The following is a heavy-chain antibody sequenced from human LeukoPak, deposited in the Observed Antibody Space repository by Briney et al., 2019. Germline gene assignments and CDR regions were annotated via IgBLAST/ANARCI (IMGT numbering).Heavy chain of an antibody. CDR3: ASLAVTPGGYSGYDPFDY. Sequence: SETLSLTCTVSGGSISSYYWSWIRQPPGKGLEWIGYIYYSGSTNYNPSLKSRVTISVDTSKNQFSLKLSSVTAADTAVYYCASLAVTPGGYSGYDPFDYWGQGTLVTVSS. CDR2: IYYSGST. J-gene: IGHJ4*02. CDR1: GGSISSYY. V-gene: IGHV4-59*01. D-gene: IGHD5-12*01.